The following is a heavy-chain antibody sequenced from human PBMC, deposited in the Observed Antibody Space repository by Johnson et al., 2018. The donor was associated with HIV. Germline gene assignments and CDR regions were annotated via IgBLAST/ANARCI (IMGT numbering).Heavy chain of an antibody. D-gene: IGHD5-12*01. J-gene: IGHJ4*03. V-gene: IGHV3-30*04. CDR1: GFTFSGYA. Sequence: QVQLVESGGGVVQSGRSLRLSCAAPGFTFSGYAMHWVRQAPGMGLGWVALISYDGSNKYYADSVKGRFIISRDNSKNKLYLQMNSLGAEDTAVYYCASGDDDGFWGRGTLVTVSS. CDR3: ASGDDDGF. CDR2: ISYDGSNK.